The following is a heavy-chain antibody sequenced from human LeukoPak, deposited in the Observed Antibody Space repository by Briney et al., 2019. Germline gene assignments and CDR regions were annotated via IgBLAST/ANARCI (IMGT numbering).Heavy chain of an antibody. CDR2: IWSDGGNK. V-gene: IGHV3-30*02. D-gene: IGHD1-26*01. CDR3: AKPLGATRGYFEH. J-gene: IGHJ4*02. CDR1: GFTFSTYG. Sequence: GGSLRLSCAASGFTFSTYGMHWVRQAPGKGLEWVAFIWSDGGNKYYADSVKGRYTISRDNSKNTLYLQMNSLRPEDTAVYYCAKPLGATRGYFEHWGQGTLVTVSS.